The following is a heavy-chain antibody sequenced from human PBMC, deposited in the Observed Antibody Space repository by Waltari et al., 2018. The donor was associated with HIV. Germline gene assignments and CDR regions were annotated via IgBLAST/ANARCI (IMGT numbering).Heavy chain of an antibody. Sequence: QVQLVQSGAEVKKPGASVKISCKASGYTFNGYSMPWVRQAPGQGLEWMGWINPDNGGTKYAQKFQGRVTMTRDTSISTAYMELSRLRSDDTAVYYCARDICNGGSCYSYYFDYWGQGTLVTVSS. CDR3: ARDICNGGSCYSYYFDY. CDR1: GYTFNGYS. J-gene: IGHJ4*02. V-gene: IGHV1-2*02. D-gene: IGHD2-15*01. CDR2: INPDNGGT.